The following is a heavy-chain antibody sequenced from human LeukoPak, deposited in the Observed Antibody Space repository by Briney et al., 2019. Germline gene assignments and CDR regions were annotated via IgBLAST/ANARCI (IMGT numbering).Heavy chain of an antibody. J-gene: IGHJ4*02. V-gene: IGHV4-61*08. CDR2: IYYSGST. Sequence: RSSETLSLTCTVSGGSISSGGYYWSWIRQPPGKGLEWIGYIYYSGSTNYNPSLKSRVTISVDTSKNQFSLKLSSVTAADTAVYYCARHGYSGFGYYFDYWGQGTLVTVSS. CDR1: GGSISSGGYY. CDR3: ARHGYSGFGYYFDY. D-gene: IGHD5-12*01.